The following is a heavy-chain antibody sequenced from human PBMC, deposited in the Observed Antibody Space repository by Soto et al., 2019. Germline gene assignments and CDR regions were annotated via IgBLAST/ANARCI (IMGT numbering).Heavy chain of an antibody. Sequence: QVQLQEAGPGLVKPSQTLSLTCTVSGGSISSGDYYWSWSRQPPGKGLEWIGYIYYSGSTYYNPSLKSRVTISVDTSNNQLSLKLSSVTAADTAVYYCARSVLDTAMVWGYWVQGTLVTVSS. J-gene: IGHJ4*02. CDR3: ARSVLDTAMVWGY. CDR1: GGSISSGDYY. D-gene: IGHD5-18*01. CDR2: IYYSGST. V-gene: IGHV4-30-4*01.